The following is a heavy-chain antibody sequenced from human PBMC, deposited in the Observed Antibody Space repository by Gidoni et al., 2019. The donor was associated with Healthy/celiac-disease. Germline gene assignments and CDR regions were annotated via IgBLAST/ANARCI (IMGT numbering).Heavy chain of an antibody. CDR3: ARDLSRENCSGGSCYSSMKRGFDY. Sequence: QVQLVQSGAEVKKPGSSVKVSCKASGGTFSSYAISWVRQAPGQGLEWMGGIIPIFGTANYAQKFQGRVTITADKSTSTAYMELSSLRSEDTAVYYCARDLSRENCSGGSCYSSMKRGFDYWGQGTLVTVSS. CDR2: IIPIFGTA. J-gene: IGHJ4*02. D-gene: IGHD2-15*01. V-gene: IGHV1-69*06. CDR1: GGTFSSYA.